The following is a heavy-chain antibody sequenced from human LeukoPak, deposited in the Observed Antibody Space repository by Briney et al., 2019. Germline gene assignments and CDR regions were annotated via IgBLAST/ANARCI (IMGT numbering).Heavy chain of an antibody. CDR1: GGSISSGGYS. Sequence: SETLSLTCAVSGGSISSGGYSWSWIRQPPGKGLEWIGYIYHSGSTYYNPSLKSRVTISVDRSKNQFSLKLSSVTAADTAVYYCARSPGGYSYGSDYWGQGTLVTVSS. J-gene: IGHJ4*02. V-gene: IGHV4-30-2*01. CDR2: IYHSGST. CDR3: ARSPGGYSYGSDY. D-gene: IGHD5-18*01.